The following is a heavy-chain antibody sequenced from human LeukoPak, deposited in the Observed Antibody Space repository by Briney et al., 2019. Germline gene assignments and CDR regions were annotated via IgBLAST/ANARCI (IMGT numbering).Heavy chain of an antibody. D-gene: IGHD5-18*01. Sequence: ASVKVSCKASGYTFTSYAMHWVRQAPGQRLEWMGWINAGNGNTKYSQEFQGRVTITRDTSASTAYMELSSLRSEDMAVYYCARGYSYGSSYYYYYYMDVWGKGTTVTVSS. CDR2: INAGNGNT. CDR3: ARGYSYGSSYYYYYYMDV. CDR1: GYTFTSYA. J-gene: IGHJ6*03. V-gene: IGHV1-3*03.